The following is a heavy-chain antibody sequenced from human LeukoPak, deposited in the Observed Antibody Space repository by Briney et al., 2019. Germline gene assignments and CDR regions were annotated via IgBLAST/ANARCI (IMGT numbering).Heavy chain of an antibody. V-gene: IGHV3-33*08. J-gene: IGHJ5*02. CDR2: IWYDGSNK. CDR1: GFTFSSYG. D-gene: IGHD3-3*01. CDR3: ARDRRFRFDP. Sequence: GRSLRLSCAASGFTFSSYGMHWVRQVPGKGLEWVAVIWYDGSNKYYADSVKGRFTISRDNSKNTLYLQMNSLRAEDTAVYYCARDRRFRFDPWGQGTLVTVSS.